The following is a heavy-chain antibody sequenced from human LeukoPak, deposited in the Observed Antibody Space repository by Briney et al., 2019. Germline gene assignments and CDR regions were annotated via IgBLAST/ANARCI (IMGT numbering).Heavy chain of an antibody. V-gene: IGHV3-7*04. CDR1: GFTFSFYW. J-gene: IGHJ4*02. Sequence: GGSLRLSCVASGFTFSFYWMAWVRQAPGKGLEWVANIKQNGSEKYYVDSARGRFTISRDNAKNSLYLQMNSLRAEDTAVYYCARDEHQYYSESSGRFDFWGQGVLVTVSS. CDR2: IKQNGSEK. D-gene: IGHD3-22*01. CDR3: ARDEHQYYSESSGRFDF.